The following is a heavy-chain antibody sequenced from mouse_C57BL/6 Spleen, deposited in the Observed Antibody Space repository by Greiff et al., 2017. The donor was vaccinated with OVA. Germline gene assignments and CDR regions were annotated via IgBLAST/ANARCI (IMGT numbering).Heavy chain of an antibody. J-gene: IGHJ2*01. D-gene: IGHD1-1*01. CDR1: GFNIKDYY. Sequence: EVKLVESGAELVRPGASVKLSCTASGFNIKDYYMHWVKQRPEQGLEWIGRIDPEDGDTEYAPKFQGKSTMTADTSSNTAYLQLSSLTSADTAVYYCTTPITTVVDTDYWGQGTTLTVSS. V-gene: IGHV14-1*01. CDR3: TTPITTVVDTDY. CDR2: IDPEDGDT.